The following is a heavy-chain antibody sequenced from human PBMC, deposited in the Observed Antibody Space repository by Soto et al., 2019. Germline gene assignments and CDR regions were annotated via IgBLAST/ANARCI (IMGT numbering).Heavy chain of an antibody. J-gene: IGHJ4*02. CDR2: ISGSGGST. D-gene: IGHD2-21*02. CDR1: GFTFSSYA. CDR3: AKKLRHHIVVVTAIFRPFDY. V-gene: IGHV3-23*01. Sequence: GGSLRLSCAASGFTFSSYAMSWVRQAPGKGLEWVSAISGSGGSTYYADSVKGRFTISRDNSKNTLYLQMNSLRAEDTAVYYCAKKLRHHIVVVTAIFRPFDYWGQGTLVTVSS.